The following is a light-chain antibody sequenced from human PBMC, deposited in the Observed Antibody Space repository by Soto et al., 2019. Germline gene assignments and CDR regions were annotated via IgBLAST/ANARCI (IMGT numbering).Light chain of an antibody. CDR1: SSDVGGYKY. CDR2: EVS. Sequence: QSALTQPASVSGSPGQSITISCTGTSSDVGGYKYVSWYQQHPDKAPKLIIFEVSNRPSGISSRFSGSKSGNTASLTISGLQAEHEADYYCASYTSSSTSVIFGRGTKLTVL. J-gene: IGLJ2*01. V-gene: IGLV2-14*01. CDR3: ASYTSSSTSVI.